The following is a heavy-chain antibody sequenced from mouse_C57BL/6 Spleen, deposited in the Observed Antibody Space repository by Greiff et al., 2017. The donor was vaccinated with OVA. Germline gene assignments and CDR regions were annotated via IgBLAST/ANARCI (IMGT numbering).Heavy chain of an antibody. CDR3: ARGGLRRGFAY. CDR1: GYTFTSYW. CDR2: IYPSDSET. J-gene: IGHJ3*01. D-gene: IGHD2-4*01. Sequence: QVQLQQPGAELVRPGSSVKLSCKASGYTFTSYWMDWVMQRPGQGLEWIGNIYPSDSETHYNQKFKDKATLTVDKSSSTAYMQLSSLTSEDSAVYYCARGGLRRGFAYWGQGTLVTVSA. V-gene: IGHV1-61*01.